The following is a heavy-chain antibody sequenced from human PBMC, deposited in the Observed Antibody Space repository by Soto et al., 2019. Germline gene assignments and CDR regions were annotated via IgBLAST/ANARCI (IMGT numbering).Heavy chain of an antibody. D-gene: IGHD3-16*01. CDR3: AREGGTSAFDI. CDR2: IISVLGIP. V-gene: IGHV1-69*08. Sequence: QVQLVQSGAEVKKPGSSVKVSCKASGDTFSSYTISWVRQAPGQGLEWMGRIISVLGIPNYAQKSQGRLTITAAKSTNTDYMELTSLTSEDTAVYYCAREGGTSAFDIWGQGTVVTVAS. CDR1: GDTFSSYT. J-gene: IGHJ3*02.